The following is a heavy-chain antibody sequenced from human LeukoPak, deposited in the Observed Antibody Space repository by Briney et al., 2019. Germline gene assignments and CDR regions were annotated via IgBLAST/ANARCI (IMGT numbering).Heavy chain of an antibody. CDR3: ARRWIDYDILTGYPHYYGMDV. V-gene: IGHV7-4-1*02. CDR1: GYTFTSYA. CDR2: INTNTGNS. Sequence: ASVKVSCKASGYTFTSYAMNWVRQAPGQGLEWMGWINTNTGNSTYAQGFTGRFVFSLDTSVSTAYLQISSLKAEDTAVYYCARRWIDYDILTGYPHYYGMDVWGQGTTVTVSS. J-gene: IGHJ6*02. D-gene: IGHD3-9*01.